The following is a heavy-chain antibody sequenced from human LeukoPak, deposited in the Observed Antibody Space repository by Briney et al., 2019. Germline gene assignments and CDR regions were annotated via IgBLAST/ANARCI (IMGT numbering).Heavy chain of an antibody. CDR1: GFTFSSYG. Sequence: GSLRLSCAASGFTFSSYGMHRVRQPPGKGLEWIGEINHSGSTNYNPSLKSRVTISVDTSKNQFSLKLSSVTAADTAVYYCARDTYGDYLFDYWGQGTLVTVSS. D-gene: IGHD4-17*01. CDR3: ARDTYGDYLFDY. V-gene: IGHV4-34*01. CDR2: INHSGST. J-gene: IGHJ4*02.